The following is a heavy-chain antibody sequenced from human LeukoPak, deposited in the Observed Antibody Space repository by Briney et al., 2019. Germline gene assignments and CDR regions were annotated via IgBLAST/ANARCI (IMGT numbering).Heavy chain of an antibody. CDR1: GFTFSTYA. J-gene: IGHJ4*02. CDR3: AKSYGLGSYYRIDF. CDR2: ISGSGGST. D-gene: IGHD3-10*01. V-gene: IGHV3-23*01. Sequence: GGSLRLSCAASGFTFSTYAMSWVRQAPGKGLEWISVISGSGGSTYYADSVKGRFSISRDNSKNTLYLEMNSLRAEDTAVYYCAKSYGLGSYYRIDFWGQGTLLTVSS.